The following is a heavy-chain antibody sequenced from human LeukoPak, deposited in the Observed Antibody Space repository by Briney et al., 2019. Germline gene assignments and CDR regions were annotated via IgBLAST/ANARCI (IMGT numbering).Heavy chain of an antibody. CDR2: ISGSGGST. CDR3: ANGKAARSYY. D-gene: IGHD6-6*01. Sequence: GGSLRLSCAASGFTFSGYSMNWVRQAPGKGLEWVSAISGSGGSTYYADSVKGRFTISRDNSKNTLYLQMNSLRAEDTAVYYCANGKAARSYYWGQGTLVTVSS. CDR1: GFTFSGYS. J-gene: IGHJ4*02. V-gene: IGHV3-23*01.